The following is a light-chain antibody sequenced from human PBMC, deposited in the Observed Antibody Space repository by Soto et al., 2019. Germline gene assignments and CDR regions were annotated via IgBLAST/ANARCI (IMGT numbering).Light chain of an antibody. CDR2: KTS. Sequence: DIHMTQSPSTLSASVGARVTITCRASQSISIWLAWNQQKPGKAPNLLIYKTSSLETGVPSRFSGSGSWTEFPLTISSLQPDDFATYYCQHWNDYSWTFGQGTKVEVK. V-gene: IGKV1-5*03. CDR3: QHWNDYSWT. J-gene: IGKJ1*01. CDR1: QSISIW.